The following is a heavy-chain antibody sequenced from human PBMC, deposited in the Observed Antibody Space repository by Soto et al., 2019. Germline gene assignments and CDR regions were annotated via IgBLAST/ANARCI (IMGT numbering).Heavy chain of an antibody. CDR3: APAGWAQASAYDALDI. D-gene: IGHD5-12*01. J-gene: IGHJ3*02. CDR1: GYTFTSYG. V-gene: IGHV1-18*04. Sequence: ASVKVSCKASGYTFTSYGISWVRQAPGQGLEWMGWISAYNGNTNYAQKLQGRVTMTTDTSTSTAYMELRSLRSDDTAVYYCAPAGWAQASAYDALDIWGQGTMVTVSS. CDR2: ISAYNGNT.